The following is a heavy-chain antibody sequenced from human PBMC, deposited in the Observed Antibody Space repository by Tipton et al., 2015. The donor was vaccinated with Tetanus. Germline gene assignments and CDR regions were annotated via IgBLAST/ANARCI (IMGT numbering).Heavy chain of an antibody. Sequence: TLSLTCDVSGASISSAAWTWIRQPSGKGLEWIGHIFHSGSPNYNPSLKSRVSMSVDKSRKEVSLKLSSVTAADTAVYYCVRGRGLGAYSFGFEYWGQGALVTVSS. V-gene: IGHV4-30-2*01. J-gene: IGHJ4*02. CDR1: GASISSAA. D-gene: IGHD5-12*01. CDR3: VRGRGLGAYSFGFEY. CDR2: IFHSGSP.